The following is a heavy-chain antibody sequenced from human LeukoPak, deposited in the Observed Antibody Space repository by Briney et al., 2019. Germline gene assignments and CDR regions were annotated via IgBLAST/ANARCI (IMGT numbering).Heavy chain of an antibody. CDR2: IYYSGST. Sequence: SETLSLTCTVSGGSISSYYWSWIRQPPGKGLEWIGYIYYSGSTNYNPSLKSRVTISVDTSKNQFSLKLSSVTAEDTAVYYCARDHGARFDYWGQGTLVTVSS. J-gene: IGHJ4*02. D-gene: IGHD3-10*01. V-gene: IGHV4-59*01. CDR3: ARDHGARFDY. CDR1: GGSISSYY.